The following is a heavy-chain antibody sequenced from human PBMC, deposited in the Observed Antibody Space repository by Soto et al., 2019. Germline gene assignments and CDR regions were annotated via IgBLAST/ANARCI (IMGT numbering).Heavy chain of an antibody. J-gene: IGHJ4*02. V-gene: IGHV4-4*07. CDR1: GGSINTFH. CDR3: AREGSYSAYNFAHGIQLWSFDF. CDR2: IFSSGST. Sequence: SETLSLTCTVSGGSINTFHWSWVRQPAGKGLEWIGRIFSSGSTSFNPSLESRVAMSVDTSKNHFSLNLSSVTAADMAVYYCAREGSYSAYNFAHGIQLWSFDFWGQGALVTVSS. D-gene: IGHD5-12*01.